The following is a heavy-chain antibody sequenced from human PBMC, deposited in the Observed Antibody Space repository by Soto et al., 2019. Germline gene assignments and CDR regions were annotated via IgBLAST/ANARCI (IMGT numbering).Heavy chain of an antibody. CDR2: IYYSEST. CDR1: GGSISSYY. J-gene: IGHJ4*02. CDR3: ARHEYSSSWYLDFDY. V-gene: IGHV4-59*08. Sequence: SETLSLTCTVSGGSISSYYWSWIRQPPGKGLEWIGYIYYSESTNYNPSLKSRVTISVDTSKNQFSLKLSSVTAADTAVYYCARHEYSSSWYLDFDYWGQGTLVTVSS. D-gene: IGHD6-13*01.